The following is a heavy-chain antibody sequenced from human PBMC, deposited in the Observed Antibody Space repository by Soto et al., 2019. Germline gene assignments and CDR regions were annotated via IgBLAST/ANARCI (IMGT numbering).Heavy chain of an antibody. CDR1: DGSISSGDYY. CDR2: INYSGGT. J-gene: IGHJ3*02. D-gene: IGHD2-2*01. Sequence: PSETLSLTCTVSDGSISSGDYYWNWIRQPPGKGLEWIGYINYSGGTYYNPSLRSRVTISVDTSKNNFSLKLSSVTAADTAVYFCARRGYCSSTSCYYAFNIWGQGTMVTVS. CDR3: ARRGYCSSTSCYYAFNI. V-gene: IGHV4-30-4*01.